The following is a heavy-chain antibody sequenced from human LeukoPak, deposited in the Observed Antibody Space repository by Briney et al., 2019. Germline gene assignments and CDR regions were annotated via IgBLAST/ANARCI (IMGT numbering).Heavy chain of an antibody. V-gene: IGHV3-53*01. CDR1: GFTVSNTY. CDR3: AKDVGKWESLHFFDY. Sequence: GGSLRLSCAASGFTVSNTYMSWVRQAPGKGLEWVSLIYSGGGTYSADSVKGRFTISRDISKNTLYLQMNSLRGDDTAVYYCAKDVGKWESLHFFDYWGQGTLVTVSS. J-gene: IGHJ4*02. CDR2: IYSGGGT. D-gene: IGHD1-26*01.